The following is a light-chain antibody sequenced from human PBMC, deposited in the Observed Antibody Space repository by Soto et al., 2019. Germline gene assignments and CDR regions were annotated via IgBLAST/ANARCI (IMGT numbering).Light chain of an antibody. J-gene: IGKJ1*01. CDR3: QQHYNPPWT. CDR1: QRISTY. Sequence: DIQLTQAPSSLSASVGDRITITCRASQRISTYLNWYQQKPGKAPELVIYTASSLESGVPSRFSGSGSGTDFTLTLSSLQPEDLATYYCQQHYNPPWTFGQGTKVEIK. CDR2: TAS. V-gene: IGKV1-39*01.